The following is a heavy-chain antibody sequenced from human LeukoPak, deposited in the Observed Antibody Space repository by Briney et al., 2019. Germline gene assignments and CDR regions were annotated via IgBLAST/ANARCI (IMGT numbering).Heavy chain of an antibody. V-gene: IGHV1-18*01. CDR2: ISAYNGNT. CDR1: GGTFSSYA. CDR3: ARVSVGATAGMDV. D-gene: IGHD1-26*01. J-gene: IGHJ6*02. Sequence: GASVKVSCKASGGTFSSYAISWVRQAPGQGLEWMGWISAYNGNTNYAQKLQGRVTMTTDTSTSTAYMELRSLRSDDTAVYYCARVSVGATAGMDVWGQGTTVTVSS.